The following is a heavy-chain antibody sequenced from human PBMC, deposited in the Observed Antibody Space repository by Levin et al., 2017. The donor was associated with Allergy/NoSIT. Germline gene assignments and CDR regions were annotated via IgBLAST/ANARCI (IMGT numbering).Heavy chain of an antibody. D-gene: IGHD1-20*01. J-gene: IGHJ4*02. CDR2: IDRDGSDI. CDR1: GFTFINHW. V-gene: IGHV3-7*01. Sequence: GESLKISCVTSGFTFINHWMHWVRQAPGKGLEWVANIDRDGSDIHYVDSVKGRFTISRDNAKNSLHLQMNSLRAEDTAVYYCARDNNWASDYWGQGTLVTVSS. CDR3: ARDNNWASDY.